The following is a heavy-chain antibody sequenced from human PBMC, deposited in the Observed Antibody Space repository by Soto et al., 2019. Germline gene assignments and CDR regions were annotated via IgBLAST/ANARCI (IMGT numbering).Heavy chain of an antibody. CDR2: IYHSGST. D-gene: IGHD2-8*02. J-gene: IGHJ4*02. V-gene: IGHV4-4*02. CDR1: GGYIRTNNW. CDR3: ARTGGTKY. Sequence: PSQPMSLTCVVSGGYIRTNNWWSWIRQPPGKGLEWIGEIYHSGSTKYNPSLKSRLTISIDKSKNQFSLKLTSVTAADTAVYYCARTGGTKYWGQGALVTVPS.